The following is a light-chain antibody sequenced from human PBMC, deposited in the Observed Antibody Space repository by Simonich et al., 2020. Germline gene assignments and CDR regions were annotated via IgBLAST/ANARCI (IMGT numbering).Light chain of an antibody. CDR3: QQYNNWPPLT. CDR2: DAS. Sequence: EIVLTQSPGTLSLSPGERATLSCRASQSVSSSYLAWYQQKPGLAPRLLIYDASSRATGIPDRFSVSGSGTEFTLTISSMQSEDFAVYYCQQYNNWPPLTFGGGTKVEIK. CDR1: QSVSSSY. V-gene: IGKV3D-20*01. J-gene: IGKJ4*01.